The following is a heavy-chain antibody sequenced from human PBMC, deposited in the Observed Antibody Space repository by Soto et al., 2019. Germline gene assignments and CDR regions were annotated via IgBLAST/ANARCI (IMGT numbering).Heavy chain of an antibody. J-gene: IGHJ5*02. CDR2: INAANGDT. CDR1: GYTFTSYG. D-gene: IGHD6-13*01. CDR3: VRRHVSATGIDWFDP. V-gene: IGHV1-3*01. Sequence: ASVKVYCKASGYTFTSYGIHWVLHAPGQRLEWMGWINAANGDTKYSPKFQGRVTITRDTSASTAYMELSSLRSEDTAVYYCVRRHVSATGIDWFDPWGQGTLVTVSS.